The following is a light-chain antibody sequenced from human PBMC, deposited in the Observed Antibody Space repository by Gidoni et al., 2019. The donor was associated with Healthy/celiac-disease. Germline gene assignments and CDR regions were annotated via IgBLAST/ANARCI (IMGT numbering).Light chain of an antibody. CDR3: QQYRGT. J-gene: IGKJ1*01. V-gene: IGKV1-5*03. CDR2: KES. CDR1: QSISSW. Sequence: DIQMIQSPSTLSASVGDRVTITCRASQSISSWLAWYQQKPGKAPKLLIYKESSLESGVPSRFSGSGSGTEFTLTINSLQPDDFATYYCQQYRGTFGQGTKVEIK.